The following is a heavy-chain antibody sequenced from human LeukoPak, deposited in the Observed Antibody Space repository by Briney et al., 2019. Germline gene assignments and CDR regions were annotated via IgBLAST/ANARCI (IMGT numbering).Heavy chain of an antibody. J-gene: IGHJ4*02. D-gene: IGHD2-21*02. CDR3: ARSHDYYFDN. Sequence: ETLSLTCTVSGGSISSYYWSWIRQPAGKGLEWIGIIYPGNSDTRYSPSFLGQVTISADKSINTAYLQWSSLKASDTAMYYCARSHDYYFDNWGQGTLVTVSS. CDR1: GGSISSYY. CDR2: IYPGNSDT. V-gene: IGHV5-51*01.